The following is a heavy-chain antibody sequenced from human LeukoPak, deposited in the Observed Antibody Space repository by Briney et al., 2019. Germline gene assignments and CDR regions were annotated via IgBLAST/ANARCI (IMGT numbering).Heavy chain of an antibody. J-gene: IGHJ4*02. CDR3: ARSEQQDFGDYEFDY. V-gene: IGHV3-64*01. D-gene: IGHD4-17*01. Sequence: GGSLRLSCAASGFTFSAYAMHWVRQAPGKGLEYVSAISSDGDSTYYANSVKGRFTISRDNSKNTLYLQMGSMRAEDMAVYYCARSEQQDFGDYEFDYWGQGTLVTVSS. CDR1: GFTFSAYA. CDR2: ISSDGDST.